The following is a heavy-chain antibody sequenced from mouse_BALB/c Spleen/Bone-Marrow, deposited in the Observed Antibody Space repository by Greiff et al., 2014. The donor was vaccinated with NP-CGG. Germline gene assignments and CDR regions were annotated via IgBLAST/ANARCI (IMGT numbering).Heavy chain of an antibody. J-gene: IGHJ2*01. CDR3: ASYYGSSYDYFDY. CDR2: IDPENGNT. Sequence: VQLQQSGAELVRPGALVKLSCKASGFNIKDYYTHWVKQRPEQGLEWIGWIDPENGNTIYDPKFQGKASIKADTSSNTAYLQLISLTSEDTAVYYCASYYGSSYDYFDYWGQGTPLTVSS. CDR1: GFNIKDYY. V-gene: IGHV14-1*02. D-gene: IGHD1-1*01.